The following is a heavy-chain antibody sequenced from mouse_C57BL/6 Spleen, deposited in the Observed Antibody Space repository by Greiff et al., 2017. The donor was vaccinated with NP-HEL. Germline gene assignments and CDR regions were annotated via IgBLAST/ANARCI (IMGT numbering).Heavy chain of an antibody. Sequence: EVKLMESGAELVKPGASVKLSCTASGFNIKDYYMHWVKQRTEQGLEWIGRIDPEDGETKYAPTFQGKATITADTSSTTAYLQLSSLTSEDTAVYYCARVGYYGSSPWFAYWGQGTLVTVSA. D-gene: IGHD1-1*01. V-gene: IGHV14-2*01. CDR2: IDPEDGET. CDR1: GFNIKDYY. CDR3: ARVGYYGSSPWFAY. J-gene: IGHJ3*01.